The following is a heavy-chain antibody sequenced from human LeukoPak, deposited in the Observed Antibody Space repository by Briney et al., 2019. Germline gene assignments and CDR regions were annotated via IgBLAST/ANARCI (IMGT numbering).Heavy chain of an antibody. CDR2: ISSSSSYI. CDR1: GFTLSSYS. CDR3: AKDLYLRDFWSGHFDY. Sequence: PGGSLRLSCAASGFTLSSYSMNWVRQVPGKGLEWVSSISSSSSYIYYADSVKGRFTISRDNAKNSLYLQMNSLRAEDTAVFYCAKDLYLRDFWSGHFDYWGQGIPVTVSS. V-gene: IGHV3-21*04. D-gene: IGHD3-3*01. J-gene: IGHJ4*02.